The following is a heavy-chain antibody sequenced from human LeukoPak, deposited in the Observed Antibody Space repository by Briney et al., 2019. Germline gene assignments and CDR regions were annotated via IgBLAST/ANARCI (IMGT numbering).Heavy chain of an antibody. CDR2: IYYSGST. CDR1: GGSISSYY. V-gene: IGHV4-59*01. J-gene: IGHJ4*02. CDR3: ARGRGYYYDSSGYLY. Sequence: SETLSLTCTVSGGSISSYYWSWIRQPPGKGLEWIGYIYYSGSTNYNPSLKSRVTISVDTSKNQFSLKLSSVTAADTAVYYCARGRGYYYDSSGYLYWGQGTLVTVSS. D-gene: IGHD3-22*01.